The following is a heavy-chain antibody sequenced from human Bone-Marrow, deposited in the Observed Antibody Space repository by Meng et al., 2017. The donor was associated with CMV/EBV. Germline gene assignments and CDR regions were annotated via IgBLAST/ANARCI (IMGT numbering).Heavy chain of an antibody. CDR2: ISSSGSTI. CDR1: GFTFSDYY. Sequence: GGSLRLSCAASGFTFSDYYMSWIRQAPGKGLEWVSYISSSGSTIYYADSVKGRFTISRDNAKNSLYLQMNSLRAEDTAVYYCARDVFGITGYYYGMDVWGQGTTVTVSS. D-gene: IGHD1-14*01. J-gene: IGHJ6*02. CDR3: ARDVFGITGYYYGMDV. V-gene: IGHV3-11*01.